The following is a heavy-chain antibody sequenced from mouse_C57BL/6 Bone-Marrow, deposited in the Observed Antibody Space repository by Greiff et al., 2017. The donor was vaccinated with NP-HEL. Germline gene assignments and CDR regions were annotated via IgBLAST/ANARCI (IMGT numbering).Heavy chain of an antibody. V-gene: IGHV1-81*01. CDR2: IYPRSGNT. Sequence: QVQLQQSGAELARPGASVKLSCKASGYTFTSYGISWVKQRTGQGLEWIGEIYPRSGNTYYNDKFKGKATLTADKSSSTAYMELRSLTSEDSAVYFCVKGGYYWGQGTTLTVSS. CDR1: GYTFTSYG. CDR3: VKGGYY. J-gene: IGHJ2*01.